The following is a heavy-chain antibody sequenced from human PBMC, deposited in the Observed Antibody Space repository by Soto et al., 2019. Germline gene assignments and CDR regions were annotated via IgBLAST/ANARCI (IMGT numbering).Heavy chain of an antibody. CDR2: ISSSSGTV. D-gene: IGHD6-13*01. CDR3: ARGTYRSKTDFDY. Sequence: GGSLRLSCAASGFTFSDYYMTWIRQAPGSGLEWVSYISSSSGTVSYANSVKGRFTISRDNAQNSLYLQMTSLRAEDTAVYYCARGTYRSKTDFDYWGQGTLVTVSS. V-gene: IGHV3-11*01. CDR1: GFTFSDYY. J-gene: IGHJ4*02.